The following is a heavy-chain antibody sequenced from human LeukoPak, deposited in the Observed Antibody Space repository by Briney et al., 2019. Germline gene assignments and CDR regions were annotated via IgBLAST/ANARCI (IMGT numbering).Heavy chain of an antibody. CDR1: GFIFSDYS. CDR2: ISGSGGST. V-gene: IGHV3-23*01. CDR3: AKAKYQLLGGAFDI. J-gene: IGHJ3*02. Sequence: GGSLRLSCTASGFIFSDYSMNWVRQAPGKGLEWVSAISGSGGSTYYADSVKGRFTISRDNSKDTLYLQMNSLRAEDTAVYYCAKAKYQLLGGAFDIWGQGTMVTVSS. D-gene: IGHD2-2*01.